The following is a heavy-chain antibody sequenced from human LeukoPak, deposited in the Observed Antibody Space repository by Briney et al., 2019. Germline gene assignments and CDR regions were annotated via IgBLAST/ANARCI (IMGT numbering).Heavy chain of an antibody. CDR1: GGSISSYS. CDR2: IYTSGGT. Sequence: SASVSLTCTVSGGSISSYSWSWIRQPAGKGLEWIGPIYTSGGTNYNPSLKSRVTMSVDTSKNQFSLRLSSVTAADTAVYYCARYSGSYYDWFDSWGQGTLVTV. J-gene: IGHJ5*01. D-gene: IGHD1-26*01. CDR3: ARYSGSYYDWFDS. V-gene: IGHV4-4*07.